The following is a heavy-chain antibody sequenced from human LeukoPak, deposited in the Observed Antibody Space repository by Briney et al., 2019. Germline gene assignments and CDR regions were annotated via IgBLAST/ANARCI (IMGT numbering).Heavy chain of an antibody. J-gene: IGHJ6*02. Sequence: GEPLQISSRGSGYIFTNYWMGCVRQLPGKDLEWMAFINSVESDTRYSPPFQGNVNISVEKSINTAYLQWGSLKASDTAMYYCARQGDAVVTDVWGQGTTVIVSS. CDR3: ARQGDAVVTDV. CDR2: INSVESDT. CDR1: GYIFTNYW. D-gene: IGHD4-23*01. V-gene: IGHV5-51*01.